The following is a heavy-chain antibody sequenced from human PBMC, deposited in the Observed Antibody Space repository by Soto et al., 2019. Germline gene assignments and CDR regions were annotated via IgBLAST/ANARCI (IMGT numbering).Heavy chain of an antibody. CDR2: IHHSGST. Sequence: QMQLQESGPGLVKPSETLSLTCAVSSASIITEQRWTWVRQPPGKGLEWIGEIHHSGSTNNYPSLRSRVTMSVDKSKNQFSLNLNSLTAADTALYYCARSFGWYAIDHWGQGTLVIVSS. CDR3: ARSFGWYAIDH. V-gene: IGHV4-4*02. J-gene: IGHJ4*02. D-gene: IGHD6-19*01. CDR1: SASIITEQR.